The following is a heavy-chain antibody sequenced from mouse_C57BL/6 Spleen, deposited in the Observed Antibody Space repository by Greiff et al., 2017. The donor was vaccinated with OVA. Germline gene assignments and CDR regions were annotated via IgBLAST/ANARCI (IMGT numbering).Heavy chain of an antibody. J-gene: IGHJ1*03. CDR1: GYTFTSYW. D-gene: IGHD1-1*01. Sequence: QVQLQQPGAELVRPGTSVKLSCKASGYTFTSYWMHWVKQRPGQGLEWIGVIDPSDSYTNYNQKFKGKATLTVDTSSSTAYMQLSSLTSEDSAVYYCATYGSPWYFDVWGTGTTVTVSS. V-gene: IGHV1-59*01. CDR3: ATYGSPWYFDV. CDR2: IDPSDSYT.